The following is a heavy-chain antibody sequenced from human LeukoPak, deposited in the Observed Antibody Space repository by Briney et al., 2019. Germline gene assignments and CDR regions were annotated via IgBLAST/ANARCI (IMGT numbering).Heavy chain of an antibody. CDR3: ARDRTGDSRGWGFDP. CDR1: GFTVSSNY. J-gene: IGHJ5*02. D-gene: IGHD6-19*01. CDR2: IYSGGST. V-gene: IGHV3-66*02. Sequence: GGSLRLSCAASGFTVSSNYMSWVRQAPGKGLEWVSVIYSGGSTYYADSVKGRFTISRDNSKNTLYLQMNSLRAEDTAVYYCARDRTGDSRGWGFDPWGQGTLVTVSS.